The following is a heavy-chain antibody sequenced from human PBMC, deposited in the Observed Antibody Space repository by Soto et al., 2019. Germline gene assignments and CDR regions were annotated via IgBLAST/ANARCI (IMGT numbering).Heavy chain of an antibody. Sequence: GDSVSNNSAAWNWIRQSPSRGLEWLGRTYYRSKWYNDYAVSVKGRITINPDTSKNQFSLQLNSVTPEDTAVYYCARDKLRFLEWLLLYYYGMDVWGQGTTVTVSS. CDR2: TYYRSKWYN. CDR1: GDSVSNNSAA. J-gene: IGHJ6*02. V-gene: IGHV6-1*01. D-gene: IGHD3-3*01. CDR3: ARDKLRFLEWLLLYYYGMDV.